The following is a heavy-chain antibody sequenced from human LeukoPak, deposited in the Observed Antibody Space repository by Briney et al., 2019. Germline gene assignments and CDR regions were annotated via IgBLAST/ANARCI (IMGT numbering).Heavy chain of an antibody. V-gene: IGHV3-30*04. J-gene: IGHJ1*01. D-gene: IGHD3-3*01. CDR1: GFTFSNYA. CDR3: ASIGERYLQTEHYFHH. CDR2: ISYDESSK. Sequence: GGSLRLSCAASGFTFSNYAMHWVRQAPGKGLEWVAIISYDESSKYYADSVNDRFTISRDNSKNTLYLQMDSLRAEDTAVYYCASIGERYLQTEHYFHHWDQGTLVTVSS.